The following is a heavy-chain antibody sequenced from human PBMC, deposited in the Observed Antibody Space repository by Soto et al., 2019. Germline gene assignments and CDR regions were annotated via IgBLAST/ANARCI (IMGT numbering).Heavy chain of an antibody. V-gene: IGHV4-4*07. D-gene: IGHD2-2*01. CDR3: ARDIGSYAYAEGY. CDR2: VYSSGTT. Sequence: ETLSLTCSVSGGSINSYWWSWIRQPAGKGLEWIGRVYSSGTTDYNPSLNSRATMSVETSKNQFSLKLTSVTAADTAVYYCARDIGSYAYAEGYWGQGSQVTVSS. J-gene: IGHJ4*02. CDR1: GGSINSYW.